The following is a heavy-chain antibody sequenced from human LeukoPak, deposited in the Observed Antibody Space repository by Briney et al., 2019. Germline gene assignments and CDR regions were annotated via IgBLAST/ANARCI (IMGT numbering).Heavy chain of an antibody. D-gene: IGHD1-1*01. V-gene: IGHV4-34*01. CDR3: ARGPTISETGYFDY. CDR1: GGSCSSYY. Sequence: SSETLSLTCAVYGGSCSSYYWSWIRQSPGKGLEWIAEINHRGDTNYNPSVKSRVTISVDTSKNQFSLKVTSLTAADTAVYYCARGPTISETGYFDYWGQGTLVTVSS. CDR2: INHRGDT. J-gene: IGHJ4*03.